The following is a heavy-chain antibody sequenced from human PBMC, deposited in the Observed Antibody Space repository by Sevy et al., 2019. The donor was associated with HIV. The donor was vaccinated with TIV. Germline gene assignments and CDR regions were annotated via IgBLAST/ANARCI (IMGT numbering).Heavy chain of an antibody. J-gene: IGHJ4*02. D-gene: IGHD2-15*01. CDR2: ISPHNGGT. CDR3: ARAYCSGGSCYSLVH. Sequence: ASVKVSCKASGYTFTSYRITWVRQAPGQGLEWMGWISPHNGGTNYAQKLRGRVTMISDTSTSTAYMELRSLRSDDTAIYYCARAYCSGGSCYSLVHWGQGTLVTVSS. CDR1: GYTFTSYR. V-gene: IGHV1-18*01.